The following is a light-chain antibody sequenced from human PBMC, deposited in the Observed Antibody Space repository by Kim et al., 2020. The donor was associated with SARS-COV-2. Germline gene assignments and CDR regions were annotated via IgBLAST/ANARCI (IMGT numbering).Light chain of an antibody. V-gene: IGLV1-36*01. CDR1: SSNIGNNG. CDR2: YGD. CDR3: ASWDDTLNGPV. J-gene: IGLJ2*01. Sequence: ELTQPPSVSEAPRQRVTISCSGSSSNIGNNGVNWYQQLPGKAPKLLIYYGDLKPSGVSDRFSGSKSGTSASLAISGLQSEDEAHYYCASWDDTLNGPVFGGGTQLTVL.